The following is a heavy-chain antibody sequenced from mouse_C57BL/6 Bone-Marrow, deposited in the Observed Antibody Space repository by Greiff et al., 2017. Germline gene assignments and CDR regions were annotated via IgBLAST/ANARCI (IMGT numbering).Heavy chain of an antibody. D-gene: IGHD3-2*02. CDR3: TFPAGQAYFDY. J-gene: IGHJ2*01. Sequence: VQLQHSGAELVRPGASVKLSCTASGFNIKDDYMHWVKQRPEQGLEWIGWIDPENGDTEYDSKFQGKATITADTSSNTAYLQHISLTCEDTAVYYCTFPAGQAYFDYWGQGTTLTVSS. CDR1: GFNIKDDY. V-gene: IGHV14-4*01. CDR2: IDPENGDT.